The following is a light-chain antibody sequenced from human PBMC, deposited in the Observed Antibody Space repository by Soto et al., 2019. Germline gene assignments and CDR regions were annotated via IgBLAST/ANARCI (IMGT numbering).Light chain of an antibody. CDR1: QGISSY. Sequence: DIQLTQSPSFLSASVGDRGTITCRASQGISSYLAWYQQKPGKAPKLLIYAASTLQSGVPSRFSGSGSGTEFTLTISSLQPEDFATYYCQQLNSYPMYTFGQGTKLEIK. CDR3: QQLNSYPMYT. V-gene: IGKV1-9*01. CDR2: AAS. J-gene: IGKJ2*01.